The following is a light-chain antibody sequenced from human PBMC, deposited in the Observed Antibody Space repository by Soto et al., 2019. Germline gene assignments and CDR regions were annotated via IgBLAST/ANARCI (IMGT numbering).Light chain of an antibody. CDR1: QSISRQ. V-gene: IGKV1-5*03. CDR3: QQANSFPFT. J-gene: IGKJ3*01. CDR2: QAS. Sequence: DIQMTQSPSTLSASVGDRVSITCRASQSISRQLAWYQQKPGKAPNLLIYQASNLETGVPSRFTGSGSGTEFTLTISSLQPEDFATYYCQQANSFPFTFGPGTKVDIK.